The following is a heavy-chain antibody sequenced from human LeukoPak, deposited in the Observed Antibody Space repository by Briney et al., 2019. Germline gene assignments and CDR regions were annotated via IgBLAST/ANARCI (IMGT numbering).Heavy chain of an antibody. D-gene: IGHD6-6*01. CDR3: AREGSSSLVCDFYYGMDV. J-gene: IGHJ6*02. Sequence: GASVKVSCKASGGTFSSYTISWVRQAPGQGLEWMGRIIPILGIANYAQKFQGRVTITADKSTSTAYMELSSLRSEDTAVYYCAREGSSSLVCDFYYGMDVWGQGTTVTVSS. CDR2: IIPILGIA. V-gene: IGHV1-69*04. CDR1: GGTFSSYT.